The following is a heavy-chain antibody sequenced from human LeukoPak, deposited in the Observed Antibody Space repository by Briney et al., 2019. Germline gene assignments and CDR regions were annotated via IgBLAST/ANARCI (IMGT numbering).Heavy chain of an antibody. CDR3: AKDPSVYYGDYIIR. J-gene: IGHJ4*02. V-gene: IGHV3-23*01. D-gene: IGHD4-17*01. Sequence: GGSLRLSCAASGFTFSSYAMSWVRQAPGKGLEWVSGFSVTDKTTYYADSVKGRFTISRDNSKNTLYLQMSSLRVEDTAVYYCAKDPSVYYGDYIIRWGQGTLVIVSS. CDR1: GFTFSSYA. CDR2: FSVTDKTT.